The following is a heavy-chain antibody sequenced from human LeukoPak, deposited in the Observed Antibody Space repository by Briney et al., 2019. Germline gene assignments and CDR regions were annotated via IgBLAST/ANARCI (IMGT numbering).Heavy chain of an antibody. CDR2: INPSGGST. Sequence: ASVKVSCKASGYTFTSYYMHWVRQAPGQGLEWMGIINPSGGSTGYAQKFQGRVTMTRDTSTSTVYMELSSLRSEDTAVYYCARERSRITMVRGVIGYWGQGTLVTVSS. CDR3: ARERSRITMVRGVIGY. D-gene: IGHD3-10*01. J-gene: IGHJ4*02. V-gene: IGHV1-46*01. CDR1: GYTFTSYY.